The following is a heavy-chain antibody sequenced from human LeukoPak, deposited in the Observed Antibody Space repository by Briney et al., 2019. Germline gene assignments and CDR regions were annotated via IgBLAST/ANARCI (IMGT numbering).Heavy chain of an antibody. J-gene: IGHJ6*02. CDR1: GFTFRGST. Sequence: GGSLRLSCAASGFTFRGSTMLWVRQASGKGLEAFGRIRSKANSYATAYAASVKGRFTISRDDSRNTAYLQVNRPKPADTAVYYCTVMDPSYGMDVWGQGTTVTVSS. CDR2: IRSKANSYAT. V-gene: IGHV3-73*01. CDR3: TVMDPSYGMDV. D-gene: IGHD3-16*01.